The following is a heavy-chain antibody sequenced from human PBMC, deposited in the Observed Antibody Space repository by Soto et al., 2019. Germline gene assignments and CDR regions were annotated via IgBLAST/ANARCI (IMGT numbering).Heavy chain of an antibody. J-gene: IGHJ2*01. CDR1: GGSISSSSYY. Sequence: SETLSLTCTVSGGSISSSSYYWGWIRQPPGKGLEWIGSIYYSGSTYYNPSLRSRVTISVDTSKNSLYLQMNSLRAEDTAVYYCARDPRLLWFGELLSDPPGWYFDLWGRGTLVTVSS. V-gene: IGHV4-39*02. D-gene: IGHD3-10*01. CDR2: IYYSGST. CDR3: ARDPRLLWFGELLSDPPGWYFDL.